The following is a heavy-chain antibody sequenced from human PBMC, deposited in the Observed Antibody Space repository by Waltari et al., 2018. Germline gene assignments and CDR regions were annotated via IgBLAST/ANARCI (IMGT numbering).Heavy chain of an antibody. V-gene: IGHV1-69*04. CDR2: IVPVLGVG. Sequence: QVQLVQSGAEVKKPGSSVKVSCKASGGTVSGHSLNWVRQAPGQGLEWMGRIVPVLGVGNYAQKFQGRVTITAEKSTTTVYMELSSLRSEDTAVYYCARDLGPSETSGYYFDYWGQGTLVTVSS. J-gene: IGHJ4*02. D-gene: IGHD5-12*01. CDR1: GGTVSGHS. CDR3: ARDLGPSETSGYYFDY.